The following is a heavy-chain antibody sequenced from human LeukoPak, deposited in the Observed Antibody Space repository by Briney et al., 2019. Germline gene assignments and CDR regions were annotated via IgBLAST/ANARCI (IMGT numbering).Heavy chain of an antibody. J-gene: IGHJ4*02. Sequence: ASVKVSCKASGGTFSSYAISWVRQAPGQGLEWMGRIIPIFGTANYAQKFQSRVTITTDESTSTAYMELSSLRSEDTAVYYCASIFRYGVDYWGQGTLVTVSS. CDR1: GGTFSSYA. CDR3: ASIFRYGVDY. V-gene: IGHV1-69*05. D-gene: IGHD3-10*01. CDR2: IIPIFGTA.